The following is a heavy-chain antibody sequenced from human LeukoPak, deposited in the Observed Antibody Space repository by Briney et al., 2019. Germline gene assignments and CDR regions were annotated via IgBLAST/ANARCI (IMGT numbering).Heavy chain of an antibody. D-gene: IGHD2-2*01. CDR3: AKDMTCSSTSCYWFRPFDY. Sequence: GGSLRLSCAASGFTFSSYAMSWVRQAPGKGLEWVSAVSGSGGSTYYADSVKGRFTISRDNSKNTLYLQMNSLRAEDTAVYYCAKDMTCSSTSCYWFRPFDYWGQATLVTVSS. J-gene: IGHJ4*02. V-gene: IGHV3-23*01. CDR1: GFTFSSYA. CDR2: VSGSGGST.